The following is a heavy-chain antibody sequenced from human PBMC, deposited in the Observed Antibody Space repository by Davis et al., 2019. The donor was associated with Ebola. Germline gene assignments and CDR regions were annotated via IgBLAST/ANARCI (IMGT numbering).Heavy chain of an antibody. CDR2: IYDGGRT. Sequence: PSETLSLTCTFSDGSISSHYWNWIRQPPGKGLEWVGIIYDGGRTNYNPSLKNRVTISADTSKNQFSLNLRSVTPADTAVYYCVRFGRGAYWGQGNLVTVSS. V-gene: IGHV4-59*11. CDR3: VRFGRGAY. D-gene: IGHD3-16*01. J-gene: IGHJ4*02. CDR1: DGSISSHY.